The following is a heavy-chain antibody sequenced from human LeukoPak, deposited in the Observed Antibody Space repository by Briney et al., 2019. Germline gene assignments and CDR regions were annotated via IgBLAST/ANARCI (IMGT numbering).Heavy chain of an antibody. J-gene: IGHJ6*02. V-gene: IGHV1-69*13. D-gene: IGHD6-13*01. CDR2: IIPIFGTA. CDR1: GGTFSSYA. Sequence: ASVKVSCKASGGTFSSYAISWVRQAPGQGLEWMGGIIPIFGTANYAQKFQGRVTITADESTSTAYMELSSLRSEDTAVYYCARGGIAADNNYYYHYGMDVWGQGTTVTVSS. CDR3: ARGGIAADNNYYYHYGMDV.